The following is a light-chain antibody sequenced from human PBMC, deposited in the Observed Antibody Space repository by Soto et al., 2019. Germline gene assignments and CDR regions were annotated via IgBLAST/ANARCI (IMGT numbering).Light chain of an antibody. CDR2: AAS. V-gene: IGKV3-20*01. CDR3: HQYGTSPQT. Sequence: EIVLTQSPGTLPLSPGXRATLSCRASQSVTSSYLAWYQQKPDQAPRLLIYAASSRASAIPDRFSGSGSGTDFTLTISRLEPEDFAVYYCHQYGTSPQTFRQGTKVDIK. J-gene: IGKJ1*01. CDR1: QSVTSSY.